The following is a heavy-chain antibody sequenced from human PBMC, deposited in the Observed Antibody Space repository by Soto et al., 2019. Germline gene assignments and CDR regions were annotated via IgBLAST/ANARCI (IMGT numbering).Heavy chain of an antibody. D-gene: IGHD6-13*01. J-gene: IGHJ4*02. V-gene: IGHV3-7*01. CDR3: VRFGGAAAGPGDY. Sequence: GGSLRLSCAASGFIFRSYWMSWVRQAPGKGLEWVANINQDGSEKYYVDSVRGRFTTSRDNAKKSLYLQMNSLRAEDTAVYYCVRFGGAAAGPGDYWGQGTLVTVSS. CDR1: GFIFRSYW. CDR2: INQDGSEK.